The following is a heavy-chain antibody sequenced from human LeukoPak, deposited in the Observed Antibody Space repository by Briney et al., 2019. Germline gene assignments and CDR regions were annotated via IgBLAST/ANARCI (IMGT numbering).Heavy chain of an antibody. Sequence: PGGSLRLSCAASGSTFSSYSMNWVRQAPGKGLEWVSSISSSSSYIYYADSVKGRFTISRDNAKHSLYLQMNSLRAEDTAVYYCARTTYYDSSGYSGIHYWGQGTLVTVSS. V-gene: IGHV3-21*01. CDR2: ISSSSSYI. CDR1: GSTFSSYS. D-gene: IGHD3-22*01. J-gene: IGHJ4*02. CDR3: ARTTYYDSSGYSGIHY.